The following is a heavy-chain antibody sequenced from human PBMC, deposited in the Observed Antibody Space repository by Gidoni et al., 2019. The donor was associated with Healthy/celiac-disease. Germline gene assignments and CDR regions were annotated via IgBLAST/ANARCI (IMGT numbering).Heavy chain of an antibody. CDR1: GGSISSYY. D-gene: IGHD3-10*01. CDR2: LYYSGST. CDR3: ARHSGMVQGIRAFDI. J-gene: IGHJ3*02. Sequence: QVQLQESGPGLVKPSETLSLTCTVSGGSISSYYWSWIRQPPVKGLEWIGYLYYSGSTNYNPSLKSRVTISGDTSKNQFSLKLSSVTAADTSGYYCARHSGMVQGIRAFDIWGQGTMVTVSS. V-gene: IGHV4-59*08.